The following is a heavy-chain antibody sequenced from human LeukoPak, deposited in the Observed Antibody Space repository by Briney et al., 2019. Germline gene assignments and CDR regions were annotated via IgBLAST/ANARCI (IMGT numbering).Heavy chain of an antibody. Sequence: QAGGSLRLSCAASRFTSNTYAVTWVRQAPGKGLEWVSAISGNGDITYYADSVRGRFTISRDNSKNTLYLQMNSLRAEDTAVYYCARVKRDCSGGSCYSYDYWGQGTLVTVSS. CDR2: ISGNGDIT. J-gene: IGHJ4*02. V-gene: IGHV3-23*01. CDR3: ARVKRDCSGGSCYSYDY. CDR1: RFTSNTYA. D-gene: IGHD2-15*01.